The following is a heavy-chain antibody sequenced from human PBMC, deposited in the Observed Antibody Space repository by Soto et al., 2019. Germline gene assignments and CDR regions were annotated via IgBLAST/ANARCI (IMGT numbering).Heavy chain of an antibody. CDR3: ARAPGY. Sequence: SETLSLTSAVSGGSISSGGSSWSWIRQPPGKGLEWIGYMYHSGSTYYNPSLKSRVTISIDRSKNQFSLKLSSVTAVDTAVYYCARAPGYWGQGILVTVSS. D-gene: IGHD2-2*01. CDR2: MYHSGST. CDR1: GGSISSGGSS. J-gene: IGHJ4*02. V-gene: IGHV4-30-2*01.